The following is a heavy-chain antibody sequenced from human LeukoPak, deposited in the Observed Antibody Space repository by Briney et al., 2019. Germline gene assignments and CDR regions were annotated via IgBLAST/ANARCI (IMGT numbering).Heavy chain of an antibody. CDR3: TSNLYCSTSSCYTLDN. J-gene: IGHJ4*02. CDR2: IKSKSERGTT. CDR1: GFTFSNGW. D-gene: IGHD2-2*02. Sequence: GGSLRLSCAASGFTFSNGWMSWVRQAPGKGLEGGGRIKSKSERGTTDYAAPVKGRFTISRDGSTNTVYLHMHSLKTEDTAVYFCTSNLYCSTSSCYTLDNWGQGTLVAVSP. V-gene: IGHV3-15*01.